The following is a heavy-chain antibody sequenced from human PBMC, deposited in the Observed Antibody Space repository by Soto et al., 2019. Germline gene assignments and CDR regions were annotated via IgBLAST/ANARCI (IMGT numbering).Heavy chain of an antibody. J-gene: IGHJ6*02. Sequence: GASVKVSCKVSGYTLTELSMHWVRQAPGKGLEWMGGFDPEDGETIYAQKFQGRVTMTEDTSTDTAYMELSSLRSEDTAVYYCATESCAGSSGWCRVYYYYYGMDVWGQGTTVTVSS. D-gene: IGHD6-19*01. CDR2: FDPEDGET. CDR1: GYTLTELS. V-gene: IGHV1-24*01. CDR3: ATESCAGSSGWCRVYYYYYGMDV.